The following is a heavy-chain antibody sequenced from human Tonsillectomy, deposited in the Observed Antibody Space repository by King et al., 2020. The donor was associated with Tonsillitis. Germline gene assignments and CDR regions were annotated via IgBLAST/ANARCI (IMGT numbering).Heavy chain of an antibody. CDR2: ISYDGSNK. V-gene: IGHV3-30*18. D-gene: IGHD3-10*01. CDR3: AKVRVHSQSAEFDYYGSGSDY. J-gene: IGHJ4*02. Sequence: VQLVESGGGVVQPGRSLRLSCAASGFTFSSYGMHWVRQAPGKGLEWVAVISYDGSNKYYADSVKGRFTISRDNSKNTLYLQMNSLRAEDTAVYYCAKVRVHSQSAEFDYYGSGSDYWGQGTLVTVSS. CDR1: GFTFSSYG.